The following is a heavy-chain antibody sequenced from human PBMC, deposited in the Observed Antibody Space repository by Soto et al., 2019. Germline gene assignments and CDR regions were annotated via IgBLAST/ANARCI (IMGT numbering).Heavy chain of an antibody. J-gene: IGHJ6*03. D-gene: IGHD3-10*01. V-gene: IGHV4-59*08. CDR1: GGSISSYY. CDR2: IYYSGST. Sequence: PSETLSLTCTVSGGSISSYYWSWIRQPPGKGLEWIGYIYYSGSTNYNPSLKSRVTISVDTSKNQFSLKLSSVTAADTAVYYCARLTTGWFGELLLGNYYYYYMDVWGKGTTVTVSS. CDR3: ARLTTGWFGELLLGNYYYYYMDV.